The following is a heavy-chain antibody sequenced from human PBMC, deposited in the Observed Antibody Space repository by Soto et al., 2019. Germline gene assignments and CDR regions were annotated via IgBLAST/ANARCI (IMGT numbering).Heavy chain of an antibody. D-gene: IGHD6-19*01. CDR3: ARGVGTSVAGNLDY. J-gene: IGHJ4*02. V-gene: IGHV3-74*01. Sequence: EVQLVESGGGLVQPGESLRLSCVASGFTFSSYWMHWVRQAPGKGLVWVSRIDTGGYSTTYADSVKGRFTISRDNAKNSLYLQMNSLRGEDTSVYYRARGVGTSVAGNLDYWGQGALVTVSS. CDR1: GFTFSSYW. CDR2: IDTGGYST.